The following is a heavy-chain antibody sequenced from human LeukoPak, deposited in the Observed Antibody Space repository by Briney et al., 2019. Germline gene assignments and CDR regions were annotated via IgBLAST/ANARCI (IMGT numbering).Heavy chain of an antibody. J-gene: IGHJ3*02. V-gene: IGHV5-51*01. CDR3: ARRSGSDALDI. CDR1: GYSFTCYW. Sequence: GESPKISCKGSGYSFTCYWIAWVRQMPGKGLEWMGIIYPGDSYTTYSPSFQGQVTISADKSISTAYLQWRSLKASDTAMYYCARRSGSDALDIWGQGTMVTVSS. CDR2: IYPGDSYT. D-gene: IGHD3-10*01.